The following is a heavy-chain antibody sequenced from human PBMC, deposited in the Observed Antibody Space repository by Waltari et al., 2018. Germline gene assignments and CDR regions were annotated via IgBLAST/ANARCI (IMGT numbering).Heavy chain of an antibody. D-gene: IGHD6-25*01. CDR3: ARLEAAAPGAFDI. Sequence: QVQLQQWGAGLLTPSETLSLTCAVYGGSFSGYYWSWIRQPPGKGLEWIGEINHSGSTNYNPSLKSRVTISVDTSKNQFSLKLSSVTAADTAVYYCARLEAAAPGAFDIWGQGTMVTVSS. J-gene: IGHJ3*02. CDR1: GGSFSGYY. V-gene: IGHV4-34*01. CDR2: INHSGST.